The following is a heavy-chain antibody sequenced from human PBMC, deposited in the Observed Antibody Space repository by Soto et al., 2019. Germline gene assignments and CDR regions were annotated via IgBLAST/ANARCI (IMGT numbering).Heavy chain of an antibody. V-gene: IGHV1-69*02. CDR1: GGTLSSYT. J-gene: IGHJ4*02. Sequence: QVQLVQSGAEVKKPGSSVKVSCKASGGTLSSYTISWVRQAPGQGLEWMGRIIPILGIAYYVQKFFGRVTITADKSTSTAYMELSSLRTEDTAVYYCAMEYCSSTSCYRDYWGQGTLVTVSS. D-gene: IGHD2-2*02. CDR2: IIPILGIA. CDR3: AMEYCSSTSCYRDY.